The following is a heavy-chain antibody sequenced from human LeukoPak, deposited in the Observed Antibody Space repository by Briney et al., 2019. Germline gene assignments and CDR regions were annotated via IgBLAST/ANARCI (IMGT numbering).Heavy chain of an antibody. V-gene: IGHV4-38-2*01. CDR2: IYHSGST. Sequence: PSETLSLTCAVSGYSFSSGYYWGWIRQPPGKGLEWIGSIYHSGSTYYNPSLKSRVTISVDTSKNQFSLKLSSVTAADTDVYHCAIGPGYGSGWYLYWGQGTLVTVSS. D-gene: IGHD6-19*01. J-gene: IGHJ4*02. CDR3: AIGPGYGSGWYLY. CDR1: GYSFSSGYY.